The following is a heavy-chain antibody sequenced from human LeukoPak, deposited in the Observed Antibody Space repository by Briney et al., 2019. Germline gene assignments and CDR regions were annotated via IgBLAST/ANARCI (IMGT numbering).Heavy chain of an antibody. V-gene: IGHV3-7*03. D-gene: IGHD2-2*01. CDR1: GFTFSNYW. Sequence: GGSLRLSCAASGFTFSNYWMSWVRQAPGKGLEWVANIQQDGSEKYYVDSVKGRFTISRDNAKNSLYLQMNNLRAEDTAVYYCARDLHIVVVPTTPGFWGQGTLVTVSS. CDR3: ARDLHIVVVPTTPGF. J-gene: IGHJ4*02. CDR2: IQQDGSEK.